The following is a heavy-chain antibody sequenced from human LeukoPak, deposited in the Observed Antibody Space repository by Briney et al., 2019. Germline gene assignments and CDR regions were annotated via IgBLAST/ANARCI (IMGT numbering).Heavy chain of an antibody. J-gene: IGHJ4*02. CDR3: ARATNKKFPGFDY. V-gene: IGHV3-66*01. D-gene: IGHD2-8*01. CDR1: GFTVSSNY. CDR2: IYSGGST. Sequence: GGSLRLSCAASGFTVSSNYMSWVRQAPGKGLEWVSVIYSGGSTYYADSVKGRFTISRDNSKNTLYLQMNSLRAEDTAVYYCARATNKKFPGFDYWGQGTLVTVSS.